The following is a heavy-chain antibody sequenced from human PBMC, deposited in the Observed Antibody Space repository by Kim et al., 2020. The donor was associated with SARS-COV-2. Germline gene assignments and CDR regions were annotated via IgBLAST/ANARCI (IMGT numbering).Heavy chain of an antibody. J-gene: IGHJ6*02. CDR1: GFTFSSYW. D-gene: IGHD2-8*01. CDR3: ARTGATNLSHYYGMYV. Sequence: GGSLRLSCVVSGFTFSSYWMNWVRQAPGKGLEWVANIKQDGSEKYYVDSVKGRFTISRDNTENSLYLQMNSLRAEDTAVYYCARTGATNLSHYYGMYVYGQGTTVTVSS. V-gene: IGHV3-7*01. CDR2: IKQDGSEK.